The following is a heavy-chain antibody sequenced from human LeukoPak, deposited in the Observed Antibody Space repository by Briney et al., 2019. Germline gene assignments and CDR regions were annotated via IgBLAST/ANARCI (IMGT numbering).Heavy chain of an antibody. CDR1: GGSISSYY. CDR3: ARDPGYDFWSGRRGNWFDP. V-gene: IGHV4-59*01. D-gene: IGHD3-3*01. Sequence: PSETLSLTCTVSGGSISSYYWNWIRQPPGKGLEWIGYIYYSGSTNYNPSLKSRVTISVDTSKNQFSLKLSSVTAADTAVYYCARDPGYDFWSGRRGNWFDPWGQGTLVTVSS. CDR2: IYYSGST. J-gene: IGHJ5*02.